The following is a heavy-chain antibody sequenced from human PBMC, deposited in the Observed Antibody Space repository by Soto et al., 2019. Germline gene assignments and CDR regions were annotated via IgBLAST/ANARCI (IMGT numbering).Heavy chain of an antibody. CDR1: GGTFSSYA. J-gene: IGHJ4*02. D-gene: IGHD1-26*01. Sequence: ASVKVSCKASGGTFSSYAISWVRQAPGQGLEWMGGIIPIFGTANYAQKFQGRVTITADESTSTAYMELSSLRSEDTAVYYCARGSLSYYLRFDYWGQGTLVTVSS. CDR2: IIPIFGTA. V-gene: IGHV1-69*13. CDR3: ARGSLSYYLRFDY.